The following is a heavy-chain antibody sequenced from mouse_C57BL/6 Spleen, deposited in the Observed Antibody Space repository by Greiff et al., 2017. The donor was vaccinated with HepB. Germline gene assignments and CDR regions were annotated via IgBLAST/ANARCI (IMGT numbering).Heavy chain of an antibody. V-gene: IGHV1-80*01. CDR1: GYAFSSYW. CDR3: ARGGAQATHYYAMDY. Sequence: VQLVESGAELVKPGASVKISCKASGYAFSSYWMNWVKQRPGKGLEWIGQIYPGDGDTNYNGKFKGKATLTADKSSSTAYMQLSSLTSEDSAVYFCARGGAQATHYYAMDYWGQGTSVTVSS. J-gene: IGHJ4*01. CDR2: IYPGDGDT. D-gene: IGHD3-2*02.